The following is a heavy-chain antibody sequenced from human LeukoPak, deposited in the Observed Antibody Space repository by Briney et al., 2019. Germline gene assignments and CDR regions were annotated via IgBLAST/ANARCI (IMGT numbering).Heavy chain of an antibody. CDR1: GFTFSSYA. J-gene: IGHJ4*02. V-gene: IGHV3-23*01. CDR3: ARDANYYGSGSYCGY. CDR2: ISGSGSTI. Sequence: PGGSLRLSCAASGFTFSSYAMSWVRQAPGKGLEWVSAISGSGSTIYYADSVKGRFTISRDNAKNSLYLQMNSLRAEDTAVYYCARDANYYGSGSYCGYWGQGTLVTVSS. D-gene: IGHD3-10*01.